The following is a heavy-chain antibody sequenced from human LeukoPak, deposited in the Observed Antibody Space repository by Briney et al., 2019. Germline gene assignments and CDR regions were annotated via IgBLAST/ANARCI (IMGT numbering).Heavy chain of an antibody. J-gene: IGHJ5*02. V-gene: IGHV1-18*01. CDR3: ARDVFAEYNTHYRFDP. CDR1: GYTFTSYG. Sequence: ASVKVSCKASGYTFTSYGISWVRQAPGQGLEWMGWISAYNGNTNYAQKLQGRVTMTTDTSTSTAYMELRSLRSDDTAVYYCARDVFAEYNTHYRFDPWGQGTLVTVSS. D-gene: IGHD1-14*01. CDR2: ISAYNGNT.